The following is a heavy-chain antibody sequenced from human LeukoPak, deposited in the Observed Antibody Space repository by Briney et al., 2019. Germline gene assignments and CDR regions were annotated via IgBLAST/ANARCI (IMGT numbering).Heavy chain of an antibody. Sequence: PGGSLRLSCAASGFTFSSYAMSWVRQAPGKGLEWVSSISGSGGSTYYADSVKGRFTISRDNSKNTLYLQMNSLRAEDTAVYYCAKGRHEDYYDTPFDYWGQGTLVTVYS. CDR1: GFTFSSYA. CDR3: AKGRHEDYYDTPFDY. D-gene: IGHD3-22*01. J-gene: IGHJ4*02. V-gene: IGHV3-23*01. CDR2: ISGSGGST.